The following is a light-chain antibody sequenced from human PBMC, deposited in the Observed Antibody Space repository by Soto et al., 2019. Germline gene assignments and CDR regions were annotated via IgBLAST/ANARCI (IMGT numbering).Light chain of an antibody. Sequence: EIVMTQSPATLSVSPGERATLSCRASQSVSSNLAWYQQKPGQAPRLLIYGASTRATGIPARFSGSGSGTEFTLTISSLQSEEFAVYYCQQYNTWPNTFGQGTKLEIK. V-gene: IGKV3-15*01. CDR2: GAS. CDR1: QSVSSN. CDR3: QQYNTWPNT. J-gene: IGKJ2*01.